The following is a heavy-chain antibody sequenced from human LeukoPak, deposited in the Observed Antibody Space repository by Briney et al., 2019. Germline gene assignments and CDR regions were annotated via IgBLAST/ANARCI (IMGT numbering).Heavy chain of an antibody. CDR2: INPNSGST. V-gene: IGHV1-2*02. J-gene: IGHJ5*02. CDR1: GYTFTGYY. D-gene: IGHD6-6*01. Sequence: ASVEVSCKASGYTFTGYYMHWVRQAPGQGLEWMGWINPNSGSTNYAQKFQGRVTMTRDTSISTAYMELSRLGSDDTAVYYCARDSSSSRLVGIDPWGQGTLVTVSS. CDR3: ARDSSSSRLVGIDP.